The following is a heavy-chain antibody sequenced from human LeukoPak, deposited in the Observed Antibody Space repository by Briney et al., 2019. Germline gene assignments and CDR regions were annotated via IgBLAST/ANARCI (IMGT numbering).Heavy chain of an antibody. CDR2: ISVYNGNT. D-gene: IGHD3-22*01. CDR1: GYTFTSYG. CDR3: ARGPDYYESPYFQH. J-gene: IGHJ1*01. V-gene: IGHV1-18*01. Sequence: ASVKVSCKASGYTFTSYGISWVRQAPGQGLEWMGWISVYNGNTNYAQKFQGRVTMTRDTSINTLYMELRSLRSDDTAVYYCARGPDYYESPYFQHWGQGTRVTVSS.